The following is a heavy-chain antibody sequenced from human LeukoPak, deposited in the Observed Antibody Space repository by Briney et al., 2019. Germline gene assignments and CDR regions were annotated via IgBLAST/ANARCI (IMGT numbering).Heavy chain of an antibody. CDR1: GYSISSGYY. D-gene: IGHD3-3*01. J-gene: IGHJ5*02. CDR2: IYTSGST. Sequence: KPSETLSLTCAVSGYSISSGYYWGWIRQPAGKGLEWIGRIYTSGSTNYNPSLKSRVTMSVDTSKNQFSLKLSSVTAADTAVYYCARARFWSGYSLNWFDPWGQGILVTVSS. V-gene: IGHV4-4*07. CDR3: ARARFWSGYSLNWFDP.